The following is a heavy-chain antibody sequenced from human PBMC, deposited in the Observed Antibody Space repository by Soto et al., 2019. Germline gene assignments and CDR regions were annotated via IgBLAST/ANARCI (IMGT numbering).Heavy chain of an antibody. V-gene: IGHV3-30*18. J-gene: IGHJ5*01. CDR2: VSYSGAVK. CDR3: AKERLRYYSTSLHAFES. D-gene: IGHD1-26*01. Sequence: QVQLVESGGGVVQPGRSLRLSGTASGFTFRDYGIHWVRQAPGKGLEWVAIVSYSGAVKYYGDSVRGRFSISRDNSKNTVHLEMNSLRREDSALYYCAKERLRYYSTSLHAFESWGQGTLVTVSS. CDR1: GFTFRDYG.